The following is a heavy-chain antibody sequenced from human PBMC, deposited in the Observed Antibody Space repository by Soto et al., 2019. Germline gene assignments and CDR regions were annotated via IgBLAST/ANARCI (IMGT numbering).Heavy chain of an antibody. CDR3: ARDSTGAVADLDY. Sequence: GASVKVSCKASGYTFTSYAMHWVRQAPGQRLEGMGWINAGNGNTKYSQKFQGRVTITRDTSASTAYMELSSLRSEDTAVYYCARDSTGAVADLDYWGQGTLVTVSS. CDR1: GYTFTSYA. D-gene: IGHD6-19*01. J-gene: IGHJ4*02. CDR2: INAGNGNT. V-gene: IGHV1-3*01.